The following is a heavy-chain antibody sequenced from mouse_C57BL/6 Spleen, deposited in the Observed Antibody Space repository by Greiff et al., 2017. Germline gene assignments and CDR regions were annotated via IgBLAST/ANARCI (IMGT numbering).Heavy chain of an antibody. J-gene: IGHJ3*01. V-gene: IGHV1-69*01. D-gene: IGHD1-1*01. CDR2: IDPSDSYT. CDR3: ARWDYYGSSWFAY. Sequence: VKLQQPGAELVMPGASVKLSCKASGYTFTSYWMHWVKQRPGQGLEWIGEIDPSDSYTNYNQKFKGKSTLTVDKSSSTAYMQLSSLTSEDSAVYYCARWDYYGSSWFAYWGQGTLVTVSA. CDR1: GYTFTSYW.